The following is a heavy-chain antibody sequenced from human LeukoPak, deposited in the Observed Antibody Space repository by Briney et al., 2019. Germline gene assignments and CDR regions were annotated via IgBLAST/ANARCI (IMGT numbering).Heavy chain of an antibody. V-gene: IGHV3-30*04. Sequence: GRSLRLSCAASGFTFSSYAMHWVRQAPGKGLEWVAVISYDGSNKYYADSVKGRFTISRDNSKNTLYLQMNSLRAEDTAVYFCAKRGVVIRVILVGFYKEAYYFDSWGQGALVTVSS. CDR2: ISYDGSNK. D-gene: IGHD3-22*01. CDR3: AKRGVVIRVILVGFYKEAYYFDS. CDR1: GFTFSSYA. J-gene: IGHJ4*02.